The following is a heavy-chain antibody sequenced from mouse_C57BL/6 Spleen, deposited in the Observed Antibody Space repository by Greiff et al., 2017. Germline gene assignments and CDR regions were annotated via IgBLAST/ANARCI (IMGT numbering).Heavy chain of an antibody. D-gene: IGHD1-1*01. CDR3: ARGIYYGSRGYFDV. CDR1: GYAFSSYW. CDR2: IYPGDGDT. V-gene: IGHV1-80*01. Sequence: VQLQQSGAELVKPGASVKISCKASGYAFSSYWMNWVKQRPGKGLEWIGQIYPGDGDTNYNGKFKGKATLTADKSSSTAYMQLSSLTSEDSAVYFCARGIYYGSRGYFDVWGTGTTVTVSS. J-gene: IGHJ1*03.